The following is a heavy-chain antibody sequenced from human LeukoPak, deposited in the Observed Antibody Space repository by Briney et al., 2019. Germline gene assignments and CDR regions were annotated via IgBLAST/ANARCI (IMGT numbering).Heavy chain of an antibody. CDR1: GASVSSASY. J-gene: IGHJ4*02. CDR3: AGGIAVADLFDY. Sequence: SSETLSLTCTVSGASVSSASYWTWIRQPPGKGLEWIGYIYYSGSTDYNPSLKSRVTISVDTSKNQFSLKLSSVTAADTAVYYCAGGIAVADLFDYWGQGTLVTVSS. D-gene: IGHD6-19*01. CDR2: IYYSGST. V-gene: IGHV4-61*01.